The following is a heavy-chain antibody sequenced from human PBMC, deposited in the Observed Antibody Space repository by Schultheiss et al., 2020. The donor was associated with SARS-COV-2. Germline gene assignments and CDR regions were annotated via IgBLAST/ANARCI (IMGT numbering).Heavy chain of an antibody. CDR1: GFTLSSYA. V-gene: IGHV3-30*07. CDR3: APQQYYYDSSGYWGGY. D-gene: IGHD3-22*01. Sequence: GGSLRLSCAASGFTLSSYAMHWVRQAPGKGLEWVAVISYDGSNKNYADSVKGRFTISRDNSKNTLYLQMNSLRAEDTAVYYCAPQQYYYDSSGYWGGYWGQGTLVTVSS. CDR2: ISYDGSNK. J-gene: IGHJ4*02.